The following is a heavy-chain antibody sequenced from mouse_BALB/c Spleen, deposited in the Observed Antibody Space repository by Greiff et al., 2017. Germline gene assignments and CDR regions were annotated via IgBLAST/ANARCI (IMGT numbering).Heavy chain of an antibody. J-gene: IGHJ1*01. CDR1: GFTFSSFG. CDR2: ISSGSSTI. CDR3: ARDGNYVPGYFDV. D-gene: IGHD2-1*01. V-gene: IGHV5-17*02. Sequence: DVKLVESGGGLVQPGGSRKLSCAASGFTFSSFGMHWVRQAPEKGLEWVAYISSGSSTIYYADTVKGRFTISRDNPKNTLFLQMTSLRSEDTAMYYCARDGNYVPGYFDVWGAGTTVTVSS.